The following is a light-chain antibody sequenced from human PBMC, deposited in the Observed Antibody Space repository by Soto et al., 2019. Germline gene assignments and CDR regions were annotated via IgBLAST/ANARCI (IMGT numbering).Light chain of an antibody. J-gene: IGLJ1*01. V-gene: IGLV2-8*01. CDR3: SSYAGSNSPYV. CDR2: EVS. CDR1: SSDGGGYNY. Sequence: QSVLTQPPSASGSPGQSVTISCTGSSSDGGGYNYVSWYQQHPGKAPKLMIYEVSKRPSGVPDRFSGSKSGNTASLTVSGLQAEDEADYYCSSYAGSNSPYVFGTGTKVTVL.